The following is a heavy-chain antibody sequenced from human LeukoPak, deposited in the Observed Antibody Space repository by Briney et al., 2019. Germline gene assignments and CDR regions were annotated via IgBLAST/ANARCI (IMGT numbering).Heavy chain of an antibody. J-gene: IGHJ5*02. Sequence: GGSLRLSCAASGFTFSSYSINWVRQAPGKGLEWVSSISSSSSYIYYADSVKGRFTISRDNAKNSLYLQMNSLRAEDTAVYYCARDFLDSGHGDWFDPWGQGTLVTVSS. CDR2: ISSSSSYI. CDR1: GFTFSSYS. V-gene: IGHV3-21*01. CDR3: ARDFLDSGHGDWFDP. D-gene: IGHD5-12*01.